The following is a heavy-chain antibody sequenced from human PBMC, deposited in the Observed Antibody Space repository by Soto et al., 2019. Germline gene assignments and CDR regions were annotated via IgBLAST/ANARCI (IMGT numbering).Heavy chain of an antibody. CDR2: ISGSGGDT. CDR1: RFPFSRYA. CDR3: AKGKANTIFGVDTLFDY. J-gene: IGHJ4*02. V-gene: IGHV3-23*01. D-gene: IGHD3-3*01. Sequence: PGGSLRFSCAASRFPFSRYAMSWVRQAPGKGLKWVSIISGSGGDTHYADSVEGRFTISRDNSKNTLYLQMTSLRAEDTAVYYCAKGKANTIFGVDTLFDYWGQGTRVTVSS.